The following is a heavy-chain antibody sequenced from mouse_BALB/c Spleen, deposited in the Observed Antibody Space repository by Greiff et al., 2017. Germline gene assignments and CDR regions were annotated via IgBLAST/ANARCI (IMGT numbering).Heavy chain of an antibody. CDR3: ARDRGYGNYGGFAY. Sequence: EVKLMESGGGLVKPGGSLKLSCAASGFTFSDYYMYWVRQTPEKRLEWVATISDGGSYTYYPDSVKGRFTISRDNAKNNLYLQMSSLKSEDTAMYYCARDRGYGNYGGFAYWGQGTLVTVSA. CDR2: ISDGGSYT. V-gene: IGHV5-4*02. CDR1: GFTFSDYY. D-gene: IGHD2-1*01. J-gene: IGHJ3*01.